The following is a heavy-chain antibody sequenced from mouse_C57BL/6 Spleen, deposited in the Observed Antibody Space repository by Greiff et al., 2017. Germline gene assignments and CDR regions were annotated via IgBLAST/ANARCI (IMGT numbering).Heavy chain of an antibody. D-gene: IGHD1-1*01. V-gene: IGHV1-82*01. J-gene: IGHJ2*01. CDR3: ARCEDYYGSSYVGDY. Sequence: QVQLQQSGPELVKPGASVKISCKASGYAFSSSWMNWVKQRPGKGLEWIGRIYPGDGDTNYNGKFKGKATLTADKSSSTAYMQLSSLTSEDSAVYFCARCEDYYGSSYVGDYWGQGTTLTVSS. CDR2: IYPGDGDT. CDR1: GYAFSSSW.